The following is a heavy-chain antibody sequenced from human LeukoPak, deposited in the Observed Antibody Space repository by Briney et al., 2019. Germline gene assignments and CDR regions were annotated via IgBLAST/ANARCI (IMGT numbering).Heavy chain of an antibody. J-gene: IGHJ4*02. D-gene: IGHD2-2*02. V-gene: IGHV3-23*01. CDR1: GFTFSSYA. CDR3: AKTAVVPAAISGQGLYFDY. Sequence: GGSLRLSCAASGFTFSSYAMSWVRQAPGKGLEWVSAISGSGGSTYYADSVKGRFTISRDNSKNTLYLQMNSLRAEDTAVYYCAKTAVVPAAISGQGLYFDYWGQGTLVTVSS. CDR2: ISGSGGST.